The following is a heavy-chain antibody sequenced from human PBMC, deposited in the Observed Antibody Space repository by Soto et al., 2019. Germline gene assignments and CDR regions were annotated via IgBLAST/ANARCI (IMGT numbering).Heavy chain of an antibody. CDR2: ISSSGSTI. J-gene: IGHJ5*02. D-gene: IGHD3-3*01. V-gene: IGHV3-48*03. Sequence: EVQLVESGGGLVQPGGSLRLSCAASGFTFSSYEMNWVRQAPGKGLEWVSYISSSGSTIYYADSVKGRFTISRDNAKNSLYLQMNSLRAEDTAVYYCARDYRRPPITIFGVADEYNWFDPWGQGTLVTVSS. CDR1: GFTFSSYE. CDR3: ARDYRRPPITIFGVADEYNWFDP.